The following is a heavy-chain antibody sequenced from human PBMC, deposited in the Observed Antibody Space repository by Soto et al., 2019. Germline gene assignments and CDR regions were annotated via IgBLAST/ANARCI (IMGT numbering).Heavy chain of an antibody. CDR1: GFSFSSFA. CDR3: ARENSVQAWLHHFDH. V-gene: IGHV3-48*03. CDR2: ISDDGASI. D-gene: IGHD5-18*01. J-gene: IGHJ4*02. Sequence: PWGSLRLSCEASGFSFSSFAMNWCRQAPGRGLEWVSYISDDGASIYYADSLKGRFTISRDNAKNSLSLQMNNLRAEDTAVYYCARENSVQAWLHHFDHWGLGTLVTVSS.